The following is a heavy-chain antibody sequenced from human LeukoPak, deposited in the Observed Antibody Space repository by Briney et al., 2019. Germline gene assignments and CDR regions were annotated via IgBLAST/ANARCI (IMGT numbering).Heavy chain of an antibody. CDR3: ARAVIRTFDY. J-gene: IGHJ4*02. CDR2: IYHSGCT. Sequence: SETLSLTCTVSGGSISSYYWSWIRQPPGKGLEWIGYIYHSGCTYYNPSLKSRVTISVDRSKNQFSLKLSSVTAADTAVYYCARAVIRTFDYWGQGTLVTVSS. CDR1: GGSISSYY. V-gene: IGHV4-59*12. D-gene: IGHD4-17*01.